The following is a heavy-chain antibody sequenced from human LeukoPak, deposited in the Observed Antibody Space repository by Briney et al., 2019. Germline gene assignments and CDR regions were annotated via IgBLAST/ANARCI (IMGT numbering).Heavy chain of an antibody. D-gene: IGHD3-22*01. CDR1: GFTFSSYS. CDR3: ARGLHSRLYDSSVYYPY. Sequence: GRSLRLSCAASGFTFSSYSMNWVRQAPGKGLEWVSYISSSSTIYYADSVKGRFTVSRDNAKNSLYLQMNSLRAEDTAIYYCARGLHSRLYDSSVYYPYWGQGTLVTVSS. J-gene: IGHJ4*02. CDR2: ISSSSTI. V-gene: IGHV3-48*01.